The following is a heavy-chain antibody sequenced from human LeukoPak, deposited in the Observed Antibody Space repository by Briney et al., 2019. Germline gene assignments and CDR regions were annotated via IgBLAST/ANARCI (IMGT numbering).Heavy chain of an antibody. V-gene: IGHV5-51*01. D-gene: IGHD1-7*01. CDR3: ARGAAGTTPDYYYFGLDV. CDR2: IYPGDSDT. J-gene: IGHJ6*02. CDR1: GYRFTDYW. Sequence: GESLKISCKGSGYRFTDYWIGWVRQMPGKGLEWKGIIYPGDSDTRYSPSFQGQVTISADESINTAHLQWSSLKASDTAMYYCARGAAGTTPDYYYFGLDVWGQGTTVRVSS.